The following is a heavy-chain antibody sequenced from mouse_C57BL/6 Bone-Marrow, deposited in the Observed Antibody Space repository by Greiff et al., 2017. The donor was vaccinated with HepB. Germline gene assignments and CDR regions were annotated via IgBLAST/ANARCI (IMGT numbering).Heavy chain of an antibody. Sequence: EASGVDFSRYWMSWVRRAPGKGLEWIGEINPDSSTINYAPSLKDKFIISRDNAKNTLYLQMSKVRSEDTALYYCARLYYYGSRRFAYWGQGTLVTVSA. D-gene: IGHD1-1*01. V-gene: IGHV4-1*01. CDR2: INPDSSTI. J-gene: IGHJ3*01. CDR3: ARLYYYGSRRFAY. CDR1: GVDFSRYW.